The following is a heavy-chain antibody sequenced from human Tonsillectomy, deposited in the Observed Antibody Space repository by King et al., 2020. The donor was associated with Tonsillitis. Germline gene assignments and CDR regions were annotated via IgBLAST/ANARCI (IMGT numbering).Heavy chain of an antibody. Sequence: VQLVETGGGLVQPGGSLRLSCAASGFTFNNYWMHWVRQAPGKGLVWVSRINSDGTTTFYADSAKGRFTISRDNAKNTVYLQMNSLRVEDTAVYYCATDLHGGRNPQVYWGQGTLVTVSS. CDR2: INSDGTTT. J-gene: IGHJ4*02. D-gene: IGHD1-26*01. CDR3: ATDLHGGRNPQVY. CDR1: GFTFNNYW. V-gene: IGHV3-74*01.